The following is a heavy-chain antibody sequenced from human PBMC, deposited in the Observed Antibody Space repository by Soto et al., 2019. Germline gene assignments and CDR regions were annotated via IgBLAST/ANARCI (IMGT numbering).Heavy chain of an antibody. V-gene: IGHV3-23*01. CDR3: AKDTFPGYCSGGTCFSVGGSDS. CDR2: VSGSGDTK. J-gene: IGHJ4*02. D-gene: IGHD2-15*01. Sequence: PGGSLRLSCAASGFAFNTYAMSWVRQAPGKGLQWVSGVSGSGDTKYYAESVKGRFTISRDNSKNTVYLQMNSLRADDTAVYYCAKDTFPGYCSGGTCFSVGGSDSWGQGTLVTVSS. CDR1: GFAFNTYA.